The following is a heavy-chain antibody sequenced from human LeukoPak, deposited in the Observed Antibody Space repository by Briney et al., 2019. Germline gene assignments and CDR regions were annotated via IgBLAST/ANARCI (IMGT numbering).Heavy chain of an antibody. CDR2: IWYDGSNK. CDR1: GFTFSSYG. V-gene: IGHV3-33*01. CDR3: ARGGHSYGYGNWFDP. Sequence: GGSLRLSCAASGFTFSSYGMHWVRQAPGKGLEWVAVIWYDGSNKYYADSVKGRFTISRDNSKNTLYLQMNSLRAEDTAVYYCARGGHSYGYGNWFDPWGQGTLVTVSS. D-gene: IGHD5-18*01. J-gene: IGHJ5*02.